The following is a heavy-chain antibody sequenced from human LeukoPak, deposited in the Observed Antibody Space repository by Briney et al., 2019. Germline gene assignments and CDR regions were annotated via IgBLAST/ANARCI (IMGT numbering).Heavy chain of an antibody. D-gene: IGHD1-26*01. CDR3: AARYSRTYYWHS. CDR1: GRSMSSSLYY. Sequence: AETLSLMCTVSGRSMSSSLYYDGCIRRSPGKMLVWIGSFYSTGSTYYNPPLKSPVTISVDTSKNKFSLKLSSVTAADTAVYYCAARYSRTYYWHSWGQGTLVTVSS. CDR2: FYSTGST. V-gene: IGHV4-39*01. J-gene: IGHJ4*02.